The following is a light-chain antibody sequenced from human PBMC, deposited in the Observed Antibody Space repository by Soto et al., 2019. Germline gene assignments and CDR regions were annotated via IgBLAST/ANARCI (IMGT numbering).Light chain of an antibody. CDR3: QHYGSALFT. CDR2: GAS. CDR1: QSFSSSY. V-gene: IGKV3-20*01. J-gene: IGKJ3*01. Sequence: DIVLTQSPGPLSLSPGERATLSCRASQSFSSSYLAWYQQKPGQAPRLLIYGASSRATGIPDRFSGSGSGTDFTLTISSLEPGDFAVYYCQHYGSALFTFGPGTKVDVK.